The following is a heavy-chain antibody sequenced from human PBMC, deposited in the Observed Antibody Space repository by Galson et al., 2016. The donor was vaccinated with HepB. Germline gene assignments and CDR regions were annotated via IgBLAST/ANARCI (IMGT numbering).Heavy chain of an antibody. V-gene: IGHV2-5*02. Sequence: PALVKPTQTLTLTCTFSGFSLSASGVGVGWIRQPPGKALEWLALIYWDDDKRYSPSLKSRLTITKDTSKNPVVLTMTNMDPVDTATYYCAHSFSSSFSRLSLNILGYWGQGTLVTVSS. D-gene: IGHD6-13*01. CDR1: GFSLSASGVG. J-gene: IGHJ4*02. CDR2: IYWDDDK. CDR3: AHSFSSSFSRLSLNILGY.